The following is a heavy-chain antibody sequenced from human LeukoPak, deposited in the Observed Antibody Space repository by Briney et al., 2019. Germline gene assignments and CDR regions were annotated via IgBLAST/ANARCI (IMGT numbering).Heavy chain of an antibody. CDR1: GFTFSTST. CDR2: ISGSGDNT. J-gene: IGHJ6*02. Sequence: GGSLRLSCAASGFTFSTSTMSWVRQAPGKGLEWVSNISGSGDNTYYVDSVKGRFTISRDNAESTLYLQMNSLRAEDTAVYYCARDIRYCTNGVCYNYYYGMDVWGQGTTVTVSS. CDR3: ARDIRYCTNGVCYNYYYGMDV. V-gene: IGHV3-23*01. D-gene: IGHD2-8*01.